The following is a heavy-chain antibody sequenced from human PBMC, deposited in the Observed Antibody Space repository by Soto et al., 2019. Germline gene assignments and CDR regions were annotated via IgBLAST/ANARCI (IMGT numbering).Heavy chain of an antibody. Sequence: QVQLVQSGAEVKKPGSSVKVSCKASGGTFSNYALSWVRQAPGQGLEWMGVIIVAFGSGNYAQKFQGSVAITADASTSTVYMEMSSLSSEDTAVYYCTSDYCSGGSCYYCFDAWGQGTLVTVSS. J-gene: IGHJ5*02. V-gene: IGHV1-69*01. CDR3: TSDYCSGGSCYYCFDA. D-gene: IGHD2-15*01. CDR2: IIVAFGSG. CDR1: GGTFSNYA.